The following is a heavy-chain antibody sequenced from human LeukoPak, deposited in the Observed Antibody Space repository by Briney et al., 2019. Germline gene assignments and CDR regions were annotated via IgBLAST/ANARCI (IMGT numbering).Heavy chain of an antibody. Sequence: SETLSLTCTVSGGSISVYTAYYGGWIRQPPGKGLEWIGGIFSSGSTYYNPSLKSRGTISVDTSKNQFSLKLSSVTAADTAVYFCARSRGYSYAQDYWGQGTLVTVSS. CDR3: ARSRGYSYAQDY. CDR1: GGSISVYTAYY. D-gene: IGHD5-18*01. V-gene: IGHV4-39*01. J-gene: IGHJ4*02. CDR2: IFSSGST.